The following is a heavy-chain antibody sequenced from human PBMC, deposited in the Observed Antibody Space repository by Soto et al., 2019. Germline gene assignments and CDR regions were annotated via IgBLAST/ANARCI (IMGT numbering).Heavy chain of an antibody. CDR2: INPDGSAT. CDR1: EFTLRRYW. CDR3: GRGGSDSTMAPGY. Sequence: LILSCAGCEFTLRRYWMHWVRQDPGKGLVWVSRINPDGSATNYADSVKGRFTSSRDNAKNTLYLQMNSLRAEDTAVFYCGRGGSDSTMAPGYWGQGTMFTVSS. V-gene: IGHV3-74*01. D-gene: IGHD5-18*01. J-gene: IGHJ4*02.